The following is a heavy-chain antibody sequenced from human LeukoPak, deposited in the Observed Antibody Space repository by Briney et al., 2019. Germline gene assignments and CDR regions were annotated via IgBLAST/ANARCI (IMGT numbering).Heavy chain of an antibody. Sequence: GGSLRLSCAASGFTFTDSWMSWVRQPPGKGLEWVVNIKPDGTEKYYVDSLKGRFTVSRDNTKNSLYLQMSSLRAEDTAVYYCARGGGIYSGYFDYWGQGTLVTVSS. V-gene: IGHV3-7*01. CDR1: GFTFTDSW. CDR2: IKPDGTEK. J-gene: IGHJ4*02. CDR3: ARGGGIYSGYFDY. D-gene: IGHD3-16*01.